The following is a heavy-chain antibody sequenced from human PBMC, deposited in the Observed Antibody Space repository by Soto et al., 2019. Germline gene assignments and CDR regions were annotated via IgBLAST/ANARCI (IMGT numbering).Heavy chain of an antibody. CDR3: AKDRLLYGSGSYNAFDI. D-gene: IGHD3-10*01. V-gene: IGHV3-23*01. CDR2: ISGSGGST. J-gene: IGHJ3*02. Sequence: PGGSLRLSCAASGVTLRNYAMSWVRQAPGGGLEWVSSISGSGGSTYYADSVKGRFTISRDNSKNTLYLQMNSLRAEDTAVYYCAKDRLLYGSGSYNAFDIWGQGTMVTVSS. CDR1: GVTLRNYA.